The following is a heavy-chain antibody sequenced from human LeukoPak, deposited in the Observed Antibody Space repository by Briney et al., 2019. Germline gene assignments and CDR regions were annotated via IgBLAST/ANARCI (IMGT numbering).Heavy chain of an antibody. J-gene: IGHJ4*02. CDR2: FDPEDGET. CDR3: ATWAPTSSGYFDY. V-gene: IGHV1-24*01. D-gene: IGHD3-10*01. CDR1: GYTLTELS. Sequence: ASVKVSCKVSGYTLTELSMHWVRQAPGKGLEWMVGFDPEDGETIYAQKFQDRGTMTEDTSTDTGYMELSSLRSEDTAVYYCATWAPTSSGYFDYWGQGTLVTVSS.